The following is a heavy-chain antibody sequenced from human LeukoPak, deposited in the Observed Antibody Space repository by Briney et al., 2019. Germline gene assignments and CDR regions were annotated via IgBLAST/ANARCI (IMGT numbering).Heavy chain of an antibody. CDR2: INAGNGNT. D-gene: IGHD1-26*01. V-gene: IGHV1-3*03. CDR1: GYTFTSYA. Sequence: ASVKVSCKASGYTFTSYAMHWVRQAPGQRLGWMGWINAGNGNTKYSQEFQGRVTITRDTSASTAYMELSSLRSEDMAVYYCARSGSWLGYYYMDVWGKGTTVTVSS. J-gene: IGHJ6*03. CDR3: ARSGSWLGYYYMDV.